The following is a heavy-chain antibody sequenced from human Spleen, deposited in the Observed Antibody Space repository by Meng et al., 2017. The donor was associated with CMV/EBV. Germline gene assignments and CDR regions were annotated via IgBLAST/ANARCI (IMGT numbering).Heavy chain of an antibody. CDR1: GGTFSSYA. Sequence: SVKVSCKASGGTFSSYAISWVRQAPGQGLEWMGGIIPILGIANYAQKFQGRVTITADKSTSTAYMELSSLRSEDTALYYCAKSQNYYDSSGYYAFDIWGQGTMVTVSS. V-gene: IGHV1-69*10. J-gene: IGHJ3*02. CDR2: IIPILGIA. CDR3: AKSQNYYDSSGYYAFDI. D-gene: IGHD3-22*01.